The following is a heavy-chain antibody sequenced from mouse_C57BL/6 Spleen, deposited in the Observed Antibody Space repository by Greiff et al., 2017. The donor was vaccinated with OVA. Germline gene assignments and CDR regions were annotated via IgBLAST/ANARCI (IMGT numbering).Heavy chain of an antibody. D-gene: IGHD3-2*02. J-gene: IGHJ4*01. Sequence: EVQLVESGGGLVKPGGSLKLSCAASGFTFSDYGMHWVRQAPEKGLEWVAYISSGSSTIYYADTVKGRFTISRDNAKNTLFLQMTSLRSEDTAMYYCARGSGYPYYYAMDYWGQGTSVTVSS. V-gene: IGHV5-17*01. CDR3: ARGSGYPYYYAMDY. CDR2: ISSGSSTI. CDR1: GFTFSDYG.